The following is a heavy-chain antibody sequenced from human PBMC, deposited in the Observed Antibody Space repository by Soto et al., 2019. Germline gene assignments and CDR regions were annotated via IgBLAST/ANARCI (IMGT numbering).Heavy chain of an antibody. J-gene: IGHJ6*02. CDR2: ISSSSSTI. V-gene: IGHV3-48*01. Sequence: EVQLVESGGGLVQPGGSLRLSCAASGFTLSSYSMNWVRQAPGKGLEWVSYISSSSSTIYYADSVKGRFTISRDNAKNSLYLQMNRLRAEDTAVYYCARADSGYAHGYYYYGMDVWGQGTTVTVSS. CDR1: GFTLSSYS. D-gene: IGHD5-12*01. CDR3: ARADSGYAHGYYYYGMDV.